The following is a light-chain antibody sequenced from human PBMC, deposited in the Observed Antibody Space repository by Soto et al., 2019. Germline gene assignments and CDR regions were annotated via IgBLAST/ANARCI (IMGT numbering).Light chain of an antibody. J-gene: IGLJ1*01. Sequence: QSVLTQPASVSDSPGQSITISCTGTSSDVGGSNFVSWYQQHPGKPPKLIIYDVANRPSGVSNRFSGSKSGSTAFLIISRLQTEDEADYYCVSYTSSTTYVFGTGTKVTAL. V-gene: IGLV2-14*03. CDR3: VSYTSSTTYV. CDR1: SSDVGGSNF. CDR2: DVA.